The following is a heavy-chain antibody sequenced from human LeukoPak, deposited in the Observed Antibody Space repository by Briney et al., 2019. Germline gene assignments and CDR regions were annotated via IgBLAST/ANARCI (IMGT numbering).Heavy chain of an antibody. CDR2: IWADGSEQ. V-gene: IGHV3-33*01. CDR1: GFPFSVFG. CDR3: VRDLGVGNYGDY. D-gene: IGHD3-10*01. Sequence: GGSLRLSCAASGFPFSVFGMHWVRQAPGKGLEWVAVIWADGSEQYYADCVKGRFTFSRDNSKKMLYLQMNSLRAEDAAVYYCVRDLGVGNYGDYWGQGTLVTVSS. J-gene: IGHJ4*02.